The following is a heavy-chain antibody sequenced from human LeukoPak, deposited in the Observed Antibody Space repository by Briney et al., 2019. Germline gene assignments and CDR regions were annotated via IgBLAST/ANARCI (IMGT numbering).Heavy chain of an antibody. Sequence: GGSLRLSCAVSGFTFSSYGMHWVRQAPGRGLEWVAVIWYDGSNKYYADSVKGRFTISRDNSKNMLSLQMNSLRPEDTAVYNCAKVAGWDLLKDAFDIWGQGTMVTVSS. D-gene: IGHD6-19*01. J-gene: IGHJ3*02. CDR1: GFTFSSYG. CDR3: AKVAGWDLLKDAFDI. CDR2: IWYDGSNK. V-gene: IGHV3-30*02.